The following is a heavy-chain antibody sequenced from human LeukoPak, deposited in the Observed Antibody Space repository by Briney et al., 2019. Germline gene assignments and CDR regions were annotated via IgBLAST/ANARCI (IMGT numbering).Heavy chain of an antibody. D-gene: IGHD3-16*02. Sequence: GASVKVSCKVSGYTLTELSMHWVRQAPGKGLEWMGGFDPEDGETIYAQKFQGRVTMTEDTSTDTAYMELSSLRSGDTAVYYCATAAYYDYVWGSCRLDYWGQGTLVTVSS. CDR1: GYTLTELS. V-gene: IGHV1-24*01. CDR2: FDPEDGET. J-gene: IGHJ4*02. CDR3: ATAAYYDYVWGSCRLDY.